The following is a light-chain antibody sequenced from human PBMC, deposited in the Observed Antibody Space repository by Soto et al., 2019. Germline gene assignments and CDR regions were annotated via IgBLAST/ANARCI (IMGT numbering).Light chain of an antibody. CDR2: AAS. V-gene: IGKV1-39*01. Sequence: DIQMTQSPSSLSASVGDRVIITCRASQSIISYLNWYQQKPGKAPKLLIYAASSLQSGVPSRFSGSGSGTDFTLTISSLQPEDFATYYCQQSYSTPWTFGQGTKVDI. J-gene: IGKJ1*01. CDR1: QSIISY. CDR3: QQSYSTPWT.